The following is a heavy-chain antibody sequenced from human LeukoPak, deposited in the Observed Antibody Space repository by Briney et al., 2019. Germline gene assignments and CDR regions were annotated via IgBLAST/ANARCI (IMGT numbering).Heavy chain of an antibody. CDR2: IYYSGST. V-gene: IGHV4-39*01. Sequence: SETLSLTCTVSGGSISSSSYYWGWIRQPPGKGLEWIGSIYYSGSTLYNPSLTSRVTISVDTYKNQFSLRLNSVTAADTAVYYCARQLGAYSYPFDIWGQGTKVTVSS. CDR1: GGSISSSSYY. D-gene: IGHD3-16*01. J-gene: IGHJ3*02. CDR3: ARQLGAYSYPFDI.